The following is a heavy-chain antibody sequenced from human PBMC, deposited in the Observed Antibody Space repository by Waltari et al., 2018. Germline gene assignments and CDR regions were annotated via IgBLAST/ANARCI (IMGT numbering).Heavy chain of an antibody. V-gene: IGHV3-23*01. CDR1: GFTFSSYA. J-gene: IGHJ3*02. D-gene: IGHD3-3*01. CDR2: LSGSGGST. Sequence: EVQLMESGGGLVKPGGSLRLSCAASGFTFSSYAMSWVRQAPGKGLEWVSALSGSGGSTYYADSVKGRFTISRDNSKNTLYLQMNSLRAEDTAVYYCARDYDFWSGYYTGISAFDIWGQGTMVTVSS. CDR3: ARDYDFWSGYYTGISAFDI.